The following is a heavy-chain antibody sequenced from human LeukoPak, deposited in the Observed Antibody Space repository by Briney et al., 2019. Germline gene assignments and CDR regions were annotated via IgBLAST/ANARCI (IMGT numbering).Heavy chain of an antibody. CDR3: GKVGAYGDYARHDY. D-gene: IGHD4-17*01. CDR1: GYSISSGSY. CDR2: IFHSGDT. V-gene: IGHV4-38-2*01. J-gene: IGHJ4*02. Sequence: SETLSLTCAVSGYSISSGSYWGWIRPPPGKGLEWIGNIFHSGDTYHNPSLKSRVTISADTSKNQFSLKLTSVTAADTAVYYCGKVGAYGDYARHDYWGQGTLVTVSS.